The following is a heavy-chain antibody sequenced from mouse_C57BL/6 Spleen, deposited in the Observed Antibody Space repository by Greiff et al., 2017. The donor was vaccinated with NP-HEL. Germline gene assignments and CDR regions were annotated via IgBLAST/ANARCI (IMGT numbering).Heavy chain of an antibody. D-gene: IGHD1-1*01. V-gene: IGHV7-4*01. CDR2: IRNKANGYTT. J-gene: IGHJ3*01. CDR3: VKAHYYYGSPWFAY. Sequence: EVQGVESGGGLVQPGASLRLSCAASGFTFTDYYMSWVRQPPGKAPEWLALIRNKANGYTTEYTASVKGRFTISRDNSQNILYLQMNTLRAEDSATYYCVKAHYYYGSPWFAYWGQGTLVTVSA. CDR1: GFTFTDYY.